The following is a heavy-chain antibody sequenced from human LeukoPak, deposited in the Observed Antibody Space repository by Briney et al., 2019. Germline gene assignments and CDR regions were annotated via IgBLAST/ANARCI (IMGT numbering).Heavy chain of an antibody. D-gene: IGHD3-9*01. CDR3: ARASVLRYFDWLRDDY. J-gene: IGHJ4*02. CDR2: ISGSGGRT. V-gene: IGHV3-23*01. Sequence: SGGSLRLSCAASGFTFSSYAMSWVRQAPGKGLEWVSAISGSGGRTYYADSVKGRFTISRDNSKNTLYLQMNSLRAEDTAVYYCARASVLRYFDWLRDDYWGQGTLVTVSS. CDR1: GFTFSSYA.